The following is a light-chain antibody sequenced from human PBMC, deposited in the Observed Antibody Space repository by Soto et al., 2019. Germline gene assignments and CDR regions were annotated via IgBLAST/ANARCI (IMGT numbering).Light chain of an antibody. CDR2: KAS. CDR3: QQYNTYLWT. Sequence: DIQMTQSPSTLSASLGDRVIIVWLASQSIGSWFAWYQQKPGKAPKLLIYKASSLESGVPSRFSGSGSGTEFTLTILSLQPDDFATYYCQQYNTYLWTFGQGTKVDIK. J-gene: IGKJ1*01. CDR1: QSIGSW. V-gene: IGKV1-5*03.